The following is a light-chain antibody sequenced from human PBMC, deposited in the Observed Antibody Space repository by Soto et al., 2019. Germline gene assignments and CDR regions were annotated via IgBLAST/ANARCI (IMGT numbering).Light chain of an antibody. Sequence: DIQMTQSPSSVSASVGDRVTITCRASQSISSYLNWYQQKPGKAPKLLIYAASSLQSWVPSRFSGSGSGTDFTLTISSLQPEDFATYYCQQSYSTPPITFGQGTRLEIK. CDR1: QSISSY. J-gene: IGKJ5*01. V-gene: IGKV1-39*01. CDR2: AAS. CDR3: QQSYSTPPIT.